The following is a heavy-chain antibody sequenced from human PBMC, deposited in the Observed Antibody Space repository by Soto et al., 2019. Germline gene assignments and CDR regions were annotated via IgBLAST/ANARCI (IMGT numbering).Heavy chain of an antibody. Sequence: SVNGSCKAAGGAFSENAVRWVRQAPGEGPEWMGGIIPIVGTANYAQKFQGRVTITADESTSTAYMELSSLRSEDTAEYYCARGVVVTAIPYYYFGMDVWGQGTTVTVYS. CDR3: ARGVVVTAIPYYYFGMDV. CDR2: IIPIVGTA. D-gene: IGHD2-21*02. J-gene: IGHJ6*02. V-gene: IGHV1-69*13. CDR1: GGAFSENA.